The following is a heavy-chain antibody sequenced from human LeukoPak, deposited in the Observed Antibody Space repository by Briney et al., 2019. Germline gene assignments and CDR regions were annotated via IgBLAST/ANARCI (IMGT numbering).Heavy chain of an antibody. Sequence: GGSLRLSCAASGFTFSNAWMSWVRQSPGKGLEWVGRIKSKTDGGTIDYGAPVKGRFTIPRDDSKNTLFLQMSSLKTEDTAMYHCTTGVRDSSGYYNFDYWGQGTLVTVSS. J-gene: IGHJ4*02. CDR3: TTGVRDSSGYYNFDY. D-gene: IGHD3-22*01. V-gene: IGHV3-15*01. CDR1: GFTFSNAW. CDR2: IKSKTDGGTI.